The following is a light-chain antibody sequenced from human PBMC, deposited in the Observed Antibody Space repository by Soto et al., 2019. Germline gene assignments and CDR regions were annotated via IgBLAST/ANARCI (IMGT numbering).Light chain of an antibody. Sequence: QSVLTQPPSASGTPRQRVTISCSGSSSNIGSNYVYWYQQLPGTAPKLLIYRNNQRPSGVPDRFSGSKSGTSASLAISGLRSEDEADYYCAAWDDSLSGRGVFGGGTQLTVL. CDR1: SSNIGSNY. V-gene: IGLV1-47*01. CDR3: AAWDDSLSGRGV. CDR2: RNN. J-gene: IGLJ2*01.